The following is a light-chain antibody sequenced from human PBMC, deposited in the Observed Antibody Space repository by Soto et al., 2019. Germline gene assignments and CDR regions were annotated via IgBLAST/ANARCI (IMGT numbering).Light chain of an antibody. CDR1: SSDVGNYNL. J-gene: IGLJ2*01. CDR3: CSYAGSSTDVV. V-gene: IGLV2-23*01. Sequence: QSALTQPASVSGSPGQSITISCTGTSSDVGNYNLVSWYQQQPGKAPKLMIYEGSKRPSGVSNRFSGSKSGNTASLTISGLQAEDEADSYCCSYAGSSTDVVFGGGTKLTVL. CDR2: EGS.